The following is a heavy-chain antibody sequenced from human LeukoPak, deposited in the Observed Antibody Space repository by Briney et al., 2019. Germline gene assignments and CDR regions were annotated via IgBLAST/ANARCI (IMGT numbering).Heavy chain of an antibody. CDR1: GGTFSSYA. D-gene: IGHD2-15*01. V-gene: IGHV1-18*01. Sequence: ASVKVSCKASGGTFSSYAISWVRQAPGQGLEWMGWISAYNGNTNYAQKLQGRVTMTTDTSTSTAYMELRSLRSDDTAVYYCAREVDTQGGGWFDPWGQGTLVTVSS. CDR3: AREVDTQGGGWFDP. CDR2: ISAYNGNT. J-gene: IGHJ5*02.